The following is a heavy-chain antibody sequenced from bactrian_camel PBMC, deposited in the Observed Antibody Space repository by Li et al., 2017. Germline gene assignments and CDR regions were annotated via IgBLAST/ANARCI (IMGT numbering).Heavy chain of an antibody. J-gene: IGHJ4*01. D-gene: IGHD4*01. CDR3: VRSYGLIATSPNINY. CDR1: GFTFSDYY. Sequence: VQLVESGGGLVQPGGSLRLSCAASGFTFSDYYMSWVRQAPGKGLEWVSSSPGSSTYYADSVKGRFTISRDNAKNTVYLEMSSLKPKDTAVYYCVRSYGLIATSPNINYWGQGTQVTVS. CDR2: SPGSST. V-gene: IGHV3-2*01.